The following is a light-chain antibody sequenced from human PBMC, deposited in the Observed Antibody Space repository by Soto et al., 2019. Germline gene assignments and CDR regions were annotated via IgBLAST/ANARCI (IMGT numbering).Light chain of an antibody. CDR1: QSISNY. CDR3: QQSYSTSIT. V-gene: IGKV1-39*01. Sequence: DIQMTQSPSSLSASVRDRVTITCRASQSISNYLNWYQQKPGKAPKLLIYAASSLQSGVPSRFSGSGSGTDFTLTISSLQPEDFATYYCQQSYSTSITFGQGTRLEIK. CDR2: AAS. J-gene: IGKJ5*01.